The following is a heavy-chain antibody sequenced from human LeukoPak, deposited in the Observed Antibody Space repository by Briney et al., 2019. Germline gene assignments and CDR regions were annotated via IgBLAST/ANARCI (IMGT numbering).Heavy chain of an antibody. D-gene: IGHD2/OR15-2a*01. J-gene: IGHJ3*01. CDR1: GLTFSTSA. CDR3: AAETYIQGCCNFDV. CDR2: IVVGNGNT. Sequence: SVKVSCKTSGLTFSTSAIQWVRQARGQSLEWMGWIVVGNGNTRYAQKLQERLTITRDMSTSTAYMELSSLRSEDTAVYYCAAETYIQGCCNFDVWGQGTLIAVSS. V-gene: IGHV1-58*02.